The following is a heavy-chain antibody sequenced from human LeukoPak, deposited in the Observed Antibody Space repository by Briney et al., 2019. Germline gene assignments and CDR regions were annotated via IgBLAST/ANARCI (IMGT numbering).Heavy chain of an antibody. V-gene: IGHV4-30-2*01. Sequence: SETLSLTCAVSGGSISSGGYSWSWIRQPPGKGLEWIGYIYHSGSTYYNPSLKSRVTISVDRSKNQFSLKQSSVTAADTAVYYCAGRPYGSGTPFDYWGQGTLVTVSS. CDR3: AGRPYGSGTPFDY. J-gene: IGHJ4*02. CDR1: GGSISSGGYS. D-gene: IGHD3-10*01. CDR2: IYHSGST.